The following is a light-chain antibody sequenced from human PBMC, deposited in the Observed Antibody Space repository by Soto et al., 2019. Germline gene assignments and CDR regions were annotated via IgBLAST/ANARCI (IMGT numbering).Light chain of an antibody. Sequence: DIQMTQSPSSLSASVGDKVTITCRASQSISIYLNWYQQKPGKAPYHLLYAASSLQAGVPSRFSGSGSGTDFTLTISSLQPEDFATYYCQQSHSFPRTFGQGTKVDFK. V-gene: IGKV1-39*01. CDR3: QQSHSFPRT. CDR2: AAS. CDR1: QSISIY. J-gene: IGKJ1*01.